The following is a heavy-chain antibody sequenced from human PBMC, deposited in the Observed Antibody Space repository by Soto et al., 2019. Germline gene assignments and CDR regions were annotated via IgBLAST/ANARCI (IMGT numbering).Heavy chain of an antibody. CDR2: VSGSGGST. CDR1: GFTFGSSA. Sequence: EVLLLESGGGLVQPGGSLRLSCAASGFTFGSSAMSWVRQAPGKGLEWVSSVSGSGGSTYYADSVKGRFTITRDKYKNTVALRMNSLSVEDTAVYYCAKLLGYGYGAGDYWGQGTLVTVSS. V-gene: IGHV3-23*01. D-gene: IGHD5-18*01. J-gene: IGHJ4*02. CDR3: AKLLGYGYGAGDY.